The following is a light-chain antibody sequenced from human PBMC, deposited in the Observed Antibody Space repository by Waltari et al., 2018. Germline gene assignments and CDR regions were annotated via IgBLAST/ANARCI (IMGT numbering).Light chain of an antibody. CDR3: MIFHGNAWV. J-gene: IGLJ2*01. CDR1: SGINVVAYR. CDR2: YKADSDK. V-gene: IGLV5-45*03. Sequence: QAVLTQPSSLSASPGASASLTCTLRSGINVVAYRIYLHQQQPGSPPQYRLRYKADSDKGLGSGVPSRFSGSKDASANAGIILISGLQSDDEADYYCMIFHGNAWVFGGGTKLTVL.